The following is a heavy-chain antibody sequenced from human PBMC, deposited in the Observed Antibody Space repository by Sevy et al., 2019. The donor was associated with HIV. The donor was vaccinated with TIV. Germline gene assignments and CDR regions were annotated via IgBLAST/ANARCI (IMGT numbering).Heavy chain of an antibody. CDR3: ASHYYDSTGYYYPLDY. J-gene: IGHJ4*02. V-gene: IGHV3-30*04. Sequence: GGSLRLSCTASGFTFSNYAMYWVRQAPGKGLEWVAVISYDGNNKDYADSVKGRFTISSDNSKNTLYLQMNSLRADDTAVYYCASHYYDSTGYYYPLDYWGQGTLVTVSS. D-gene: IGHD3-22*01. CDR1: GFTFSNYA. CDR2: ISYDGNNK.